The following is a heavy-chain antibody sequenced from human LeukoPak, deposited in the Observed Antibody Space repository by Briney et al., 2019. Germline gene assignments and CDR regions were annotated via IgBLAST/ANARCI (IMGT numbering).Heavy chain of an antibody. CDR2: INQGGSLN. CDR3: ARFGYSGWNLEY. D-gene: IGHD5-12*01. Sequence: GGSLRLSCAASGFSFRDFWMSSVRQSPGKGLEWVASINQGGSLNYYVDSVKGRFTISRDDAKSSLYVRMDSLSDDDTAVYYCARFGYSGWNLEYWGQGTLVTVSS. J-gene: IGHJ4*02. V-gene: IGHV3-7*01. CDR1: GFSFRDFW.